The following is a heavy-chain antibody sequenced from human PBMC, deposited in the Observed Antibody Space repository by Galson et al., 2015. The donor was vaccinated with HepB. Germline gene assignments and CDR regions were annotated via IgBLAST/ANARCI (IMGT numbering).Heavy chain of an antibody. CDR3: TSQVGSGWYRGGNAFDI. V-gene: IGHV3-9*01. CDR2: ISWNSGSI. D-gene: IGHD6-19*01. J-gene: IGHJ3*02. Sequence: SLRLSCAASGFTFDDYAMHWVRQAPGKGLEWVSGISWNSGSIGYADSVKGRFTISRDNAKNSLYLQMNSLRAEDTALYYCTSQVGSGWYRGGNAFDIWGQGTMVTVSS. CDR1: GFTFDDYA.